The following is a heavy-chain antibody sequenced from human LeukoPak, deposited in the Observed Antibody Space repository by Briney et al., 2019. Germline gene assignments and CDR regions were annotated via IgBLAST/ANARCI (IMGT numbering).Heavy chain of an antibody. V-gene: IGHV1-2*02. Sequence: AASVKVSCKASGYTFSDYSMHWVRQAPGQGLEWMGWINPKSGGTNYAQKFQGRVTMTRDTSISTACMELSRLGSDDTAVYYCAGELQWLFFWGQGTLVTVSS. D-gene: IGHD3-22*01. CDR3: AGELQWLFF. J-gene: IGHJ4*02. CDR2: INPKSGGT. CDR1: GYTFSDYS.